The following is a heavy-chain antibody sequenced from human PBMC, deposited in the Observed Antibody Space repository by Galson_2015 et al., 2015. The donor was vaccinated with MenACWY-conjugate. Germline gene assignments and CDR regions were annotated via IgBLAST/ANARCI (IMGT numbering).Heavy chain of an antibody. CDR3: AVNLTVTTEA. V-gene: IGHV3-74*01. J-gene: IGHJ5*02. CDR1: GFTFSSYW. CDR2: INSDGSNT. Sequence: SLRLSCAASGFTFSSYWMHWVRQAPGKGLVWVSRINSDGSNTNYADSVKGRFTISRDNAKNTVCLQMSSLRDEDSAVYYCAVNLTVTTEAWGQGTLVTVSS. D-gene: IGHD4-17*01.